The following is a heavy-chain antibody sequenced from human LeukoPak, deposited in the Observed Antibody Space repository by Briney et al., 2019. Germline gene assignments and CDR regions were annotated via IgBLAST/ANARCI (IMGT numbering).Heavy chain of an antibody. D-gene: IGHD2-8*01. V-gene: IGHV4-38-2*02. Sequence: PSETLSLTCTVSGYSISSGYYWGWIRQPPGKGLEWIGSIYHSGSTYYNPSLKSRVTISVDTSKNQFSLKLSSVTAADTAVYYCARDLAVSYWYFDLWGRGTLVTVSS. CDR3: ARDLAVSYWYFDL. CDR2: IYHSGST. CDR1: GYSISSGYY. J-gene: IGHJ2*01.